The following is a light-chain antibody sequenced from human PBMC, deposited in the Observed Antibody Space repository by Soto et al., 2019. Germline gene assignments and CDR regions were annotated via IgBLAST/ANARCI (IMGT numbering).Light chain of an antibody. V-gene: IGLV1-40*01. Sequence: QSVLTQPPSASGTPGQRVTISCSGSSSNIGAGYDVHWYQHLPGTAPKLLIYGNTNRPSGVPDRFSGSKSGTSASLAITGLQAEDEADYYCQSYDSSLSGVEFGGGTKLTVL. CDR2: GNT. CDR3: QSYDSSLSGVE. CDR1: SSNIGAGYD. J-gene: IGLJ2*01.